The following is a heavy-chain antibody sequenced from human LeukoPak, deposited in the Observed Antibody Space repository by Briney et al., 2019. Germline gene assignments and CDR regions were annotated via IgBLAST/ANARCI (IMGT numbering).Heavy chain of an antibody. Sequence: SETLSLTCTVSTYSISSGYYWGWFRQPPGKGLEWIGSIYHGGSPYYNPSLKSRVTISVDTSKNQFSLQLSSVTAADTAVYYCARGSSWYQTNFDYWGQGTLVTVSS. D-gene: IGHD6-13*01. CDR1: TYSISSGYY. J-gene: IGHJ4*02. V-gene: IGHV4-38-2*02. CDR3: ARGSSWYQTNFDY. CDR2: IYHGGSP.